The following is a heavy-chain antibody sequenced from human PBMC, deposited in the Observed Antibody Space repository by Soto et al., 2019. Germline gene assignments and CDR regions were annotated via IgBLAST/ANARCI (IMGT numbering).Heavy chain of an antibody. J-gene: IGHJ6*02. D-gene: IGHD4-17*01. V-gene: IGHV3-13*05. CDR2: IGTAGDP. CDR3: VRGDSTGGNTKYYYGMDV. CDR1: GFTFSSYD. Sequence: VGSLRLSCAASGFTFSSYDMHWVRQATGKVLEWVSAIGTAGDPYYPGSVKGRFTNSRENAKNSLYLQMNSLRAGDTAVYYCVRGDSTGGNTKYYYGMDVWGQGTTVTVSS.